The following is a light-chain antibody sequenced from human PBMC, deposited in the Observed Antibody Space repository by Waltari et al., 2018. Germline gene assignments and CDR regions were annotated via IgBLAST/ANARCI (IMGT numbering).Light chain of an antibody. Sequence: EIVLTHSPGILSLSPGARATLSCRASQSVSRTLAWYQQQPGQAPRLLIYVASTTATGIADRFRGSGSGTDFSLTIIRLEPEDVPGYYCQKYGRLPATFGQGTKVEIK. CDR1: QSVSRT. V-gene: IGKV3-20*01. J-gene: IGKJ1*01. CDR2: VAS. CDR3: QKYGRLPAT.